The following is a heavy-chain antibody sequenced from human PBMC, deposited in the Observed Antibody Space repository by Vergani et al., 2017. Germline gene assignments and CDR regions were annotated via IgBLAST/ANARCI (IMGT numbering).Heavy chain of an antibody. CDR2: ISGSGGST. D-gene: IGHD3-16*02. CDR3: ARGVITFGGVIVIRRPFDY. Sequence: EVQLLESGGGLVQPGGSLRLSCAASGFTFSSYAMSWVRQAPGKGLEWVSAISGSGGSTYYADSVKGRFTISRDNSKNTLYLQMNSLRAEDTAVYYCARGVITFGGVIVIRRPFDYWGQGTLVTVSS. J-gene: IGHJ4*02. V-gene: IGHV3-23*01. CDR1: GFTFSSYA.